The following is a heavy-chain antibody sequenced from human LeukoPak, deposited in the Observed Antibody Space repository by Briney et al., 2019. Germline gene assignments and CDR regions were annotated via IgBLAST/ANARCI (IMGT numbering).Heavy chain of an antibody. V-gene: IGHV2-26*01. CDR1: GFSLSNARMG. Sequence: SGPTLVKPTQTLTLTCTVSGFSLSNARMGVSWIRQPPGKALEWLAHIFSNDEKSYSTSLKSRLTISKDTSKSQVVLTMTNMDPVDTATYYCARRRDGYTAPDYWGQGTLVTVSS. CDR3: ARRRDGYTAPDY. J-gene: IGHJ4*02. CDR2: IFSNDEK. D-gene: IGHD5-24*01.